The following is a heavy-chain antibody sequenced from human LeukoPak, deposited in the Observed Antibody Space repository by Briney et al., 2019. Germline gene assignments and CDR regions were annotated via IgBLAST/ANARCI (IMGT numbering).Heavy chain of an antibody. CDR1: GFTFSSYA. D-gene: IGHD3-10*01. CDR3: ARPQGLYGSGNFDY. CDR2: ISGSGGST. V-gene: IGHV3-23*01. Sequence: GGSLRLSCAASGFTFSSYAMRWVRQAPGKGLEWVSAISGSGGSTYYADSVKGRFTISRDNSKNTLYLQMNSLRAEDTAVYYCARPQGLYGSGNFDYWGQATLVTVSS. J-gene: IGHJ4*02.